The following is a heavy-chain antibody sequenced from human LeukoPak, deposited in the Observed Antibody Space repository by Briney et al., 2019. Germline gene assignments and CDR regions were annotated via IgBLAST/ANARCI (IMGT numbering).Heavy chain of an antibody. CDR2: IIPIFGTA. J-gene: IGHJ4*02. D-gene: IGHD6-19*01. V-gene: IGHV1-69*05. CDR1: GGTFSSYA. Sequence: GASVKVSCKASGGTFSSYAISWVRQAPGQGLEWMGGIIPIFGTANYAQKFQGRVTITTDESTSTAYMELSSLRSEDTAVYYCASGAVAGQYYFDYWGQGTLVTVSS. CDR3: ASGAVAGQYYFDY.